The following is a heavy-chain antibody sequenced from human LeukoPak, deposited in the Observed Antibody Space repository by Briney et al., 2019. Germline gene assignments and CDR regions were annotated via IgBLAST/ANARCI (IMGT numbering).Heavy chain of an antibody. CDR1: GYTFTGYY. CDR2: INPNSGGT. V-gene: IGHV1-2*02. J-gene: IGHJ5*02. D-gene: IGHD6-19*01. Sequence: ASVKVSCKASGYTFTGYYMYWVRQAPGQGLEWMGWINPNSGGTNYAQKFQGRVTMTRDTSITTAYMELSRLRSDDTAVYYCALGGAVAGYTNWFDPWGQGTLVTVSS. CDR3: ALGGAVAGYTNWFDP.